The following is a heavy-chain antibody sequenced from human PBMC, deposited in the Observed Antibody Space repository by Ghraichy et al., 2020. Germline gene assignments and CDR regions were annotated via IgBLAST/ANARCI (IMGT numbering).Heavy chain of an antibody. V-gene: IGHV4-39*01. CDR2: ISYSGST. CDR1: GGSISSSSYY. CDR3: ARRAKVGVTGVWFDP. Sequence: SETLSLTCTVSGGSISSSSYYWGWIRQPPGKGLEWIGSISYSGSTYYNPSLKSRLTISVDTSKNQFSLKLSSVTAVDTALYYCARRAKVGVTGVWFDPWGQGTLVTVSS. J-gene: IGHJ5*02. D-gene: IGHD1-26*01.